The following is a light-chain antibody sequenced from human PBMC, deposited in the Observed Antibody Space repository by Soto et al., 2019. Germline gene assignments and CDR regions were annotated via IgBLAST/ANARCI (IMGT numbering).Light chain of an antibody. Sequence: QSALTQPASVSGSPRQSITISCTGTSSDVGSYNLVSWYQQHPGKAPKLIIYEGSRRPSGVSNRFSGSKSGNTASLTISGLQAEDEADYYCCSYAGSSTLTFGGGTKLTVL. J-gene: IGLJ2*01. CDR3: CSYAGSSTLT. CDR2: EGS. V-gene: IGLV2-23*01. CDR1: SSDVGSYNL.